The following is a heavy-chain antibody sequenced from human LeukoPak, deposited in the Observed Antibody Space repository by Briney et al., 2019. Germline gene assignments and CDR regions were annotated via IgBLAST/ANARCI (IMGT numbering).Heavy chain of an antibody. Sequence: PSETLSLTCTVSGGSISSYYWSWIRQPPGKGLEWIGYIYYSGSTNYNPSLKSRVTISVDTSKNQFSLKLSSVTAADTAVYYCARLAVVRGVIRGYFDYWGQGTLVIVSS. V-gene: IGHV4-59*08. CDR3: ARLAVVRGVIRGYFDY. D-gene: IGHD3-10*01. CDR1: GGSISSYY. J-gene: IGHJ4*02. CDR2: IYYSGST.